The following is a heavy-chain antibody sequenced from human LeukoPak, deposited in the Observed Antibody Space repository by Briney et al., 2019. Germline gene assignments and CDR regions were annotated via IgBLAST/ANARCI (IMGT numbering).Heavy chain of an antibody. Sequence: SVKVSCTASGGTFSSYAISWVRQAPGQGLEWMGGIIPIFGTANYAQKFQGRVTITADESTSTAYMELSSLRSEDTAVYYCARQGVVITNRYLDYWGQGTLVTVSS. CDR2: IIPIFGTA. CDR3: ARQGVVITNRYLDY. D-gene: IGHD3-22*01. J-gene: IGHJ4*02. CDR1: GGTFSSYA. V-gene: IGHV1-69*13.